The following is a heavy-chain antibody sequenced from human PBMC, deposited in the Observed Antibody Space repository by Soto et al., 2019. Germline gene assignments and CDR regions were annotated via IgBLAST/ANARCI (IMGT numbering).Heavy chain of an antibody. V-gene: IGHV3-30*18. CDR3: ANTQTEDYGDYGGSSYGMDV. D-gene: IGHD4-17*01. Sequence: GGSLRLSCAASGFTFSSYCMHWVRPAPVKVLEWVAVISYDGSNKYYADSMKGRFTISRDNSKNTLYLQMNSLRAEDTAVYYCANTQTEDYGDYGGSSYGMDVWGQGTTVTVSS. J-gene: IGHJ6*02. CDR1: GFTFSSYC. CDR2: ISYDGSNK.